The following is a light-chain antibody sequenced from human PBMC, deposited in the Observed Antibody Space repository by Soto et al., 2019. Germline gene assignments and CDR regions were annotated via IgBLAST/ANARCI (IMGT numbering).Light chain of an antibody. J-gene: IGLJ1*01. CDR3: CSHAGSYTYV. Sequence: QSALTQPRSVSGSPGQSVTISCTGTSSDVGGYNYVSWYQQHPGKAPKVIIYDVSKRPSGVPDRFSASKSGNTASLTISGLQAEDEADYYCCSHAGSYTYVFGTGTKVTVL. CDR2: DVS. V-gene: IGLV2-11*01. CDR1: SSDVGGYNY.